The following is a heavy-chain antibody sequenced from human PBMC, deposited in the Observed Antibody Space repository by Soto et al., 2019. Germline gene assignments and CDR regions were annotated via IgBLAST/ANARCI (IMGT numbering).Heavy chain of an antibody. CDR1: GLSVRTSEVG. J-gene: IGHJ6*02. V-gene: IGHV2-5*02. D-gene: IGHD6-13*01. CDR2: IHWDGDK. CDR3: AHRRVNYAMDV. Sequence: QITLKESGPTLVKPTQTLTLTCTFSGLSVRTSEVGVGWIRQPPGKALEWLAHIHWDGDKRYSPSLKNRLTITKDTSKNQVALTMTNMDPADTGTYYCAHRRVNYAMDVWGQGITVTVSS.